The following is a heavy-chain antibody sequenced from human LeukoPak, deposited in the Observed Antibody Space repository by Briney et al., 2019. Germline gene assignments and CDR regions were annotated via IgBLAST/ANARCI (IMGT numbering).Heavy chain of an antibody. V-gene: IGHV1-2*02. Sequence: ASVKVSCKASGYTFTGYYMHWVRQAPGQGLEWMGWINPNSGGTNYAQKFQGRVTMTRDTSISTAYMELGRLRSDDTAVYYCARGAYYYGSGSYYTNWGQGTLVTVSS. D-gene: IGHD3-10*01. CDR2: INPNSGGT. J-gene: IGHJ4*02. CDR1: GYTFTGYY. CDR3: ARGAYYYGSGSYYTN.